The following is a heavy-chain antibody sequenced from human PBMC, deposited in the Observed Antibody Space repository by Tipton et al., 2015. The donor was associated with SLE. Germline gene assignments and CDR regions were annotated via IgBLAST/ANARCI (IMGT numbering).Heavy chain of an antibody. CDR1: GGSISSYY. J-gene: IGHJ4*02. CDR3: ARDLGSSGSFDY. CDR2: IYYSGST. Sequence: TLSHTCTVSGGSISSYYWSWIRQPPGKGLEWIGYIYYSGSTNYNPSLKSRVTISVDTSKNQFSPKLSSVTAADTAVYYCARDLGSSGSFDYWGQGTLVTVSS. D-gene: IGHD6-13*01. V-gene: IGHV4-59*01.